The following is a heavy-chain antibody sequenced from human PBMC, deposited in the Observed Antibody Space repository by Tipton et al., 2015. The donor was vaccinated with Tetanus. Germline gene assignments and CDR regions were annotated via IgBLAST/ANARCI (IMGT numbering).Heavy chain of an antibody. Sequence: TLSLTCTVSGGSVRSGDYSWNWIRQPPGKGLEWLAYVSYSGRTNSNYSLKSRITISQDTSKNQFSLRLTSVTAADTAVYYCARAKNEFPKKGPFDPWGQGSLVIVSS. J-gene: IGHJ5*02. CDR3: ARAKNEFPKKGPFDP. CDR2: VSYSGRT. D-gene: IGHD1-1*01. CDR1: GGSVRSGDYS. V-gene: IGHV4-61*08.